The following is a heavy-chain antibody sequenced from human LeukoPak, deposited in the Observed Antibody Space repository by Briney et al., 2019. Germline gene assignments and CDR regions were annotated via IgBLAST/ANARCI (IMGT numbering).Heavy chain of an antibody. D-gene: IGHD6-19*01. CDR1: GYTFSSYD. CDR2: ISADNGNT. Sequence: ASVKVSCKASGYTFSSYDISWVRQAPGEGLEWMGWISADNGNTNHAQNLQGRVTMTTDTSTSTAYMELRSLRSDDTAVYYCARLEKSSAWYGKGNYFDYWGQGTLVTVSS. CDR3: ARLEKSSAWYGKGNYFDY. V-gene: IGHV1-18*01. J-gene: IGHJ4*02.